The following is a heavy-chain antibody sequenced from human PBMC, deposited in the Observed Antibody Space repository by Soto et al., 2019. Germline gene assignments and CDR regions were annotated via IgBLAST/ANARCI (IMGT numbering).Heavy chain of an antibody. Sequence: GGSLRLSCAASGFTFSSYAMHWVRQAPGKGLEWVAVISYDGSNKYYADSVKGRFTISRDNSKNTLYLQMNSLRAEDTAVYYCARGVDTAMATVTMVRGVRRLDPWGQGTLVTVSS. CDR2: ISYDGSNK. CDR1: GFTFSSYA. J-gene: IGHJ5*02. D-gene: IGHD3-10*01. CDR3: ARGVDTAMATVTMVRGVRRLDP. V-gene: IGHV3-30-3*01.